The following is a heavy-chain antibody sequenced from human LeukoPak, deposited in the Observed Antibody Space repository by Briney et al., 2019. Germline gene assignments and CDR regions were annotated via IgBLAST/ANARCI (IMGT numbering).Heavy chain of an antibody. CDR1: GFSLINSD. Sequence: PGGSLRLSCAASGFSLINSDMHWVRQAPGKGLEWVAFVHYDGSEKHYADSLKGRFTISRGNSKNTLYLQMNSLRGEDTAVYYCARNRVGFHYADAFDLWGQGTMVTVSS. J-gene: IGHJ3*01. V-gene: IGHV3-30*02. CDR3: ARNRVGFHYADAFDL. CDR2: VHYDGSEK. D-gene: IGHD5-24*01.